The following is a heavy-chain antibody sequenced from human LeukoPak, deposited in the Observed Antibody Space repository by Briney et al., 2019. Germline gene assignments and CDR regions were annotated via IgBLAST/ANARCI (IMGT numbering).Heavy chain of an antibody. CDR2: IYHSGST. Sequence: SETLSLTCTVSGGSISTYYWNWIRQPPGKGLEWIGYIYHSGSTNYNPSLQSRVTISVDTSKNQFSLNLNSVAAADTAVYYCARGGAARLHFQNWGQGTLVTVSS. CDR1: GGSISTYY. D-gene: IGHD6-6*01. CDR3: ARGGAARLHFQN. J-gene: IGHJ1*01. V-gene: IGHV4-59*01.